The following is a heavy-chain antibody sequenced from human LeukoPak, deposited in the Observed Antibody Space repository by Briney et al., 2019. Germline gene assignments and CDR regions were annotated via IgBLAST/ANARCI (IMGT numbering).Heavy chain of an antibody. J-gene: IGHJ2*01. CDR3: ARSAYYYDSSGYYLYWYFDL. CDR2: IYYSGST. CDR1: GGSISSYY. Sequence: PSETLSLTCTVSGGSISSYYWSWIRQPPGKGLEWIGYIYYSGSTNYNPSLKSRGTISVDTSKNQFSLKLSSVTAADTAVYYCARSAYYYDSSGYYLYWYFDLWGRGTLVTVSS. V-gene: IGHV4-59*01. D-gene: IGHD3-22*01.